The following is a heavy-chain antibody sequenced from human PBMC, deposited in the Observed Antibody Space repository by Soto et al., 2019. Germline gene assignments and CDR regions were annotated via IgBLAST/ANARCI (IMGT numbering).Heavy chain of an antibody. Sequence: ASVKVSCKASGYTFTSYGISWVRQAPGQGLEWMGWISAYNGNTNYAQKLQGRVTMTTDTSTSTAYMELRSLRSDDTAVYYCARGRDVLRYFDWGLDFDYWGQGTLVTVSS. CDR3: ARGRDVLRYFDWGLDFDY. CDR1: GYTFTSYG. D-gene: IGHD3-9*01. CDR2: ISAYNGNT. V-gene: IGHV1-18*01. J-gene: IGHJ4*02.